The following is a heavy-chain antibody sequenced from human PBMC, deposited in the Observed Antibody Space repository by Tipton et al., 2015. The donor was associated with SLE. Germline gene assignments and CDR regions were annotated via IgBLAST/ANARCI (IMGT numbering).Heavy chain of an antibody. CDR3: ARGLPIFGP. J-gene: IGHJ3*01. Sequence: TLSLTCAVYGGSFSCYYWSWIRHPPGKGLEWIGEINHSGSTNYNPSLKSRVTISVDTSKNQFSLKLSSVTAADTAVYYCARGLPIFGPWGQGTMVTVSS. CDR1: GGSFSCYY. V-gene: IGHV4-34*01. D-gene: IGHD3-3*01. CDR2: INHSGST.